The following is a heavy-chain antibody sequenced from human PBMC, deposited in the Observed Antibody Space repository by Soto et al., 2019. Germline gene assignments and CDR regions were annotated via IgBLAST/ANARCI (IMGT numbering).Heavy chain of an antibody. V-gene: IGHV1-2*02. CDR3: VKDWSSYDYVWGTRGAFEI. Sequence: ASVKVSCKASGYTFTGYYMHWVRQAPGQGLEWMGWINPNSGGTNYAQKFQGRVTMTRDTSISTAYMELSSLRAEDTAVYYCVKDWSSYDYVWGTRGAFEIWGQGTMVTVSS. J-gene: IGHJ3*02. CDR2: INPNSGGT. D-gene: IGHD3-16*01. CDR1: GYTFTGYY.